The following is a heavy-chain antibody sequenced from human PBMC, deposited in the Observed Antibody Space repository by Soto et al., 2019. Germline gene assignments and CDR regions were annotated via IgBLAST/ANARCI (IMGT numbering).Heavy chain of an antibody. Sequence: QVQLQQWGAGLLKPSETLSLTCAVDSGSFSTYYCSWTRQPPGKGLEWIGEIHPSGDTDYNPSRSNRVTISLDTSKNPFSLKLTSVTAADTAVYFCSRGRDPHEGGRTWGQGTLVTVSS. CDR2: IHPSGDT. V-gene: IGHV4-34*02. CDR3: SRGRDPHEGGRT. CDR1: SGSFSTYY. D-gene: IGHD3-16*01. J-gene: IGHJ5*02.